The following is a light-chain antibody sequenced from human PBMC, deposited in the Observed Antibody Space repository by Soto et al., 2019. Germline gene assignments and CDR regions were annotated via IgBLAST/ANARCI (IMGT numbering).Light chain of an antibody. CDR2: AAS. CDR1: QSISSY. Sequence: DIQMTQSPSSLSASVGDRVTVTCRASQSISSYLNWYQQKPGKAPKLLIYAASSLQRGVPSRFSGSGSGTDFTLTISSLQPEDFATYYCQQSYSTISFGQGTRLEFK. CDR3: QQSYSTIS. J-gene: IGKJ5*01. V-gene: IGKV1-39*01.